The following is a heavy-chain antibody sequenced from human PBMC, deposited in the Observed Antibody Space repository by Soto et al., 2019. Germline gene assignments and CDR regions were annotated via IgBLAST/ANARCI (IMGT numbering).Heavy chain of an antibody. CDR3: ARYLNYGLFDY. CDR1: GFTFSSYS. D-gene: IGHD4-17*01. J-gene: IGHJ4*01. CDR2: ISSSSSTI. Sequence: EVQLVESGGGLVQPGGSLRLSCAASGFTFSSYSMNWVRQAPGKGLEWVSYISSSSSTIYYADFVKGRFTISRDNAKNSLYLQMNSLRAVDTAVYYCARYLNYGLFDYWGQGTLVTVSS. V-gene: IGHV3-48*01.